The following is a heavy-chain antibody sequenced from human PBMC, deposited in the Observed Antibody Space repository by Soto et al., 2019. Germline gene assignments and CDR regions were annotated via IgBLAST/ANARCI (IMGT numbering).Heavy chain of an antibody. D-gene: IGHD4-17*01. CDR3: ANSYGDYVSY. J-gene: IGHJ4*02. CDR1: GGSISSSTYY. CDR2: IYYSGST. V-gene: IGHV4-39*01. Sequence: QLQLQESGPGLVKPSETLSRTCTVSGGSISSSTYYWGWIRQPPGKGLEWIGSIYYSGSTYYNPSLKSRVTISVDTSKNQFSLKLSSVTAADTAVYYCANSYGDYVSYWGQGTLVTVSS.